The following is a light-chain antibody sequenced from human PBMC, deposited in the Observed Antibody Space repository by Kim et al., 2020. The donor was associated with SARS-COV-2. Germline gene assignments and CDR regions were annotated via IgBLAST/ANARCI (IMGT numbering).Light chain of an antibody. V-gene: IGKV3-11*01. CDR1: QSVSSY. CDR3: QQRNNWAT. CDR2: DAS. Sequence: ALSPGARATLSCRASQSVSSYVAWYQYKPGQAPRLLIYDASKRATGIPARFSGSGFGTDFTLTISSLEPEDFAVYFCQQRNNWATFGQGTKVEIK. J-gene: IGKJ1*01.